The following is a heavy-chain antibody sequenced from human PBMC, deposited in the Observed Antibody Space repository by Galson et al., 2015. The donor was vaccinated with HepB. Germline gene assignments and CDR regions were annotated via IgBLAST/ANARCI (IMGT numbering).Heavy chain of an antibody. CDR3: AIDQGYGDWYYFGMDV. J-gene: IGHJ6*02. Sequence: SLRLSCAASGFTFNSYAMHWVRQAPGKGLEWVAVISYDGSNKYYADSVKGRFTISRDKSKNTLYLQMNNLRTEDTAVYYCAIDQGYGDWYYFGMDVWGQGTTVTVSS. V-gene: IGHV3-30*04. D-gene: IGHD4-17*01. CDR1: GFTFNSYA. CDR2: ISYDGSNK.